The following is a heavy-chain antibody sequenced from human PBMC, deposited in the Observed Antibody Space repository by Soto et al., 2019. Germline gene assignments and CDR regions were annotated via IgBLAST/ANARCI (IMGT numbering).Heavy chain of an antibody. CDR2: TYYRSRWYH. CDR1: GDSISSNSAA. Sequence: SQTLSRTCAISGDSISSNSAAWNWIRQSPSRGFEWLGRTYYRSRWYHDYAVSVKSRIIINPDTSKNQVSLQLNSVTPDYTAVYYCASYRYDYWGQGTVVTVSS. J-gene: IGHJ4*02. CDR3: ASYRYDY. V-gene: IGHV6-1*01. D-gene: IGHD4-4*01.